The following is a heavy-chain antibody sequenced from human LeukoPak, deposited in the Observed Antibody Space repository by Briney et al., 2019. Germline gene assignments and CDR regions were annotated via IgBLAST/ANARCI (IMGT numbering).Heavy chain of an antibody. CDR2: MYTSGST. D-gene: IGHD3-10*01. CDR3: ARAVYYGSGSYWYYFDY. V-gene: IGHV4-61*02. CDR1: GGSISSANCY. J-gene: IGHJ4*02. Sequence: SETLSLTCTVSGGSISSANCYWTWIRQPAGKGLEWIGRMYTSGSTHYNPSLKSRVTISVDTSKNQFSLKLSSVTAADTAVYYCARAVYYGSGSYWYYFDYWGQGTLVTVSS.